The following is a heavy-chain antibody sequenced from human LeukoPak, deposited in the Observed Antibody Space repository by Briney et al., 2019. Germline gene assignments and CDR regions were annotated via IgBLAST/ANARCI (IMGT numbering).Heavy chain of an antibody. Sequence: PSETLSLTCAVYGGSFSGYYWSWTRQPPGKGLEWIGEINHSGSTYYNPSLKSRVTISVDTSKNQFSLKLSSVTAADTAVYSCARHSFSSGWKSFDYWGQGTLVTVSS. V-gene: IGHV4-34*01. CDR1: GGSFSGYY. D-gene: IGHD6-19*01. CDR3: ARHSFSSGWKSFDY. J-gene: IGHJ4*02. CDR2: INHSGST.